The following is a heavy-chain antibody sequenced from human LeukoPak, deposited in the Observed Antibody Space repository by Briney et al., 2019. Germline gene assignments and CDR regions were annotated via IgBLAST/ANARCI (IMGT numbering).Heavy chain of an antibody. CDR3: AKDPSRPMTTVTPVQVY. CDR2: IRYDGSNK. Sequence: GGSLRLSCAASGFTFNHFAMHWVRQAPGKGLEWVAFIRYDGSNKNYADSVKGRFTISRDNSKNTLYLQMNSLRTEDTAVYYCAKDPSRPMTTVTPVQVYWGQGTLVTVSS. D-gene: IGHD4-17*01. V-gene: IGHV3-30*02. J-gene: IGHJ4*02. CDR1: GFTFNHFA.